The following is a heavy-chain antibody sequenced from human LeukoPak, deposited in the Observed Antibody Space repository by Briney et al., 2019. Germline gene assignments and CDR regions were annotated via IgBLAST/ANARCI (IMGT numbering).Heavy chain of an antibody. D-gene: IGHD3-22*01. V-gene: IGHV3-11*01. CDR3: ARYYYDSSGYYYFDY. CDR1: GFTFSDYY. Sequence: GGSLRLSCAASGFTFSDYYMSWIRQAPGKGLEWVSYISSSGSTIYYADSVKGRFTISRDNAKNSLYLQMNSLRAGDTAVYYCARYYYDSSGYYYFDYWGQGTLVTVSS. J-gene: IGHJ4*02. CDR2: ISSSGSTI.